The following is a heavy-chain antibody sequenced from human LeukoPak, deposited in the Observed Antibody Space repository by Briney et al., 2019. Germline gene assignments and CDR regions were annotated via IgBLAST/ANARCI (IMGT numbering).Heavy chain of an antibody. J-gene: IGHJ4*02. CDR2: ISSSSSYI. Sequence: GGSLRLSCAASGFTFSSYSMNWVRQAPGKGLEWVSSISSSSSYIYYADSVKGRFTISRDNSKNTLYLQMNSLRAEDTAVYYCANTQPQAQQNDLGYWGQGTLVTVSS. CDR3: ANTQPQAQQNDLGY. D-gene: IGHD1-1*01. V-gene: IGHV3-21*01. CDR1: GFTFSSYS.